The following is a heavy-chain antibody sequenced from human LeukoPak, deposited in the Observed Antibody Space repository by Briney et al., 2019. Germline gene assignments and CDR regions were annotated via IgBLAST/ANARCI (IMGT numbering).Heavy chain of an antibody. D-gene: IGHD2-21*02. CDR2: ISDSGTT. J-gene: IGHJ3*02. CDR1: GDSVTSGGYF. V-gene: IGHV4-31*03. Sequence: PSETLSLTCTVSGDSVTSGGYFWTWIRQHPGKGLEWSGYISDSGTTSYNPSLKSRVSISVATSNNQFSLRLSSVTAADTAVYYCARDVVVTSSPDAFDIWGQGTMVTVSS. CDR3: ARDVVVTSSPDAFDI.